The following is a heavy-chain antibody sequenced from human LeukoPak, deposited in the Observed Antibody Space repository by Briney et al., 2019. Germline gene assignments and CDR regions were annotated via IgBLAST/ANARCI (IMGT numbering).Heavy chain of an antibody. V-gene: IGHV1-69*13. CDR3: ARDDSGYYGSGSPNWFDP. CDR1: GGTFSSSA. Sequence: ASVKVSCKASGGTFSSSAISWVRQAPGQGLEWMGGIIPIFGTANYAQKFQGRVTITADESTSTAYMELSSLRSEDTAVYYCARDDSGYYGSGSPNWFDPWGQGTLVTVSS. J-gene: IGHJ5*02. CDR2: IIPIFGTA. D-gene: IGHD3-10*01.